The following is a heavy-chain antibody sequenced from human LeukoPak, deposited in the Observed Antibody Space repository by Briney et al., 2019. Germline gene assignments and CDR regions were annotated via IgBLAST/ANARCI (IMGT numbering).Heavy chain of an antibody. D-gene: IGHD3-10*01. CDR2: IWNSGST. V-gene: IGHV4-61*01. J-gene: IGHJ4*02. CDR1: GGSVSIGTYY. Sequence: SETLSLTCSVSGGSVSIGTYYWSWIWQPPGTGLEWIGYIWNSGSTKYNPSLKSRVTISVDTSKNQFSLKLSSVTAADTAVYYCAREAAYYNSGSRPIDSWGQGTLVTVSS. CDR3: AREAAYYNSGSRPIDS.